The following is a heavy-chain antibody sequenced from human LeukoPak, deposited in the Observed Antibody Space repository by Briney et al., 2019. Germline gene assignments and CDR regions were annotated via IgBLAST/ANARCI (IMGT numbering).Heavy chain of an antibody. Sequence: TSETLSLTCTVSGGSISSGSYYWGWIRQPAGKGLEWIGRIYTSGSTNYNPSLKSRVTISVDTSKNQFSLKLSSVTAADTAVYYCARQPRDYYDSSGYYEYWGRRTLVTVSS. J-gene: IGHJ4*02. V-gene: IGHV4-61*02. D-gene: IGHD3-22*01. CDR1: GGSISSGSYY. CDR2: IYTSGST. CDR3: ARQPRDYYDSSGYYEY.